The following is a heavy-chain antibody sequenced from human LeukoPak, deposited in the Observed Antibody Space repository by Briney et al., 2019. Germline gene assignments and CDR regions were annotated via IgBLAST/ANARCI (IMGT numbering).Heavy chain of an antibody. CDR1: GYTFTSYY. J-gene: IGHJ4*02. D-gene: IGHD5-18*01. V-gene: IGHV1-46*01. CDR2: INPSGGST. Sequence: EASVKVSCKASGYTFTSYYMHWVRQAPGQGLEWMGIINPSGGSTSYAQKFQGRVTMARDTSTSTVYMELSSLRSEDTAVYYCARARDTAMVGNALAFDYWGQGTLVTVSS. CDR3: ARARDTAMVGNALAFDY.